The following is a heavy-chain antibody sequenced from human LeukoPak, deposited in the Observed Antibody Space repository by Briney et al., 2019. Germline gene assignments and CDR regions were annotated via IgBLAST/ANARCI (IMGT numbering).Heavy chain of an antibody. CDR3: ARDNRDYSTPYYFDY. V-gene: IGHV3-74*01. Sequence: GGSLRLSCAASVFTFSTYWMHWVRQAPGQGPVWVSRISPDGSTTTYADSVRGRFSISRDNAKNSLYLQMDSLRAEDTAVYFCARDNRDYSTPYYFDYWGQGTLVTVSS. CDR2: ISPDGSTT. D-gene: IGHD4-11*01. J-gene: IGHJ4*02. CDR1: VFTFSTYW.